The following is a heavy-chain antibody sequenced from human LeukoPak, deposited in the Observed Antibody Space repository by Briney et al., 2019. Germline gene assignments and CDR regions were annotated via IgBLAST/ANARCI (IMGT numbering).Heavy chain of an antibody. CDR3: ARLREGYSSSWFYYYYGMDV. Sequence: PSETLSLTCTVSGGSISSSSYYWGWIRQPPGQGLEWIGSIYYSGSTYYNPSLKSRVTISVDTSKNQFSLKLSSVTAADTAVYYCARLREGYSSSWFYYYYGMDVWGQGTTVTVSS. J-gene: IGHJ6*02. CDR1: GGSISSSSYY. D-gene: IGHD6-13*01. V-gene: IGHV4-39*01. CDR2: IYYSGST.